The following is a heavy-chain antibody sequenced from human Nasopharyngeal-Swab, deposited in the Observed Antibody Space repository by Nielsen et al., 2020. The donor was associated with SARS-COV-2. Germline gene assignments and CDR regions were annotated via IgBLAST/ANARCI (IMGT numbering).Heavy chain of an antibody. V-gene: IGHV4-39*01. J-gene: IGHJ5*02. D-gene: IGHD2-2*01. CDR3: ARHPGYCSSTSCPQPDWFDP. Sequence: ESLKISCTVSGGSISSSSYYWGWIRQPPGKGLEWIGSIYYSGSTYYNPSLKSRVTISVDTSKNQFSLKLSSVTAADTAVYYCARHPGYCSSTSCPQPDWFDPWGQGTLVTVSS. CDR2: IYYSGST. CDR1: GGSISSSSYY.